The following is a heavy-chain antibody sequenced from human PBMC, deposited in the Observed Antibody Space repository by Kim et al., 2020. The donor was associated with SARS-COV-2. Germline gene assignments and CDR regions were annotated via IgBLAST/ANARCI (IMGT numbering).Heavy chain of an antibody. CDR2: INSDESSA. CDR1: GFTFSDYW. CDR3: ARSTRSRNGEFDY. V-gene: IGHV3-74*01. D-gene: IGHD7-27*01. Sequence: GGSLRLSCVASGFTFSDYWMHWVRQAPGKGLVWVSRINSDESSASYADSVKGRFTISRDKAKNTLYLQMNSLRAEDTAVYYCARSTRSRNGEFDYWGQGILVTVSS. J-gene: IGHJ4*02.